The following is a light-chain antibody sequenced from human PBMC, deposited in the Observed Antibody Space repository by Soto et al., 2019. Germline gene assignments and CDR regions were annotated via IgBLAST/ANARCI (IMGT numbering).Light chain of an antibody. V-gene: IGKV2-24*01. CDR3: MQTGQFPRT. CDR1: QSLVDSAGNTH. CDR2: TIS. J-gene: IGKJ1*01. Sequence: DIVMTQTPLSSPVTLGQPASISCRSSQSLVDSAGNTHLSWLQQRPGQPPRLLIYTISKRFSGVPDRFSGSGAGTDFTLKISRVEAEDVGLYYCMQTGQFPRTFGQGTRVEIK.